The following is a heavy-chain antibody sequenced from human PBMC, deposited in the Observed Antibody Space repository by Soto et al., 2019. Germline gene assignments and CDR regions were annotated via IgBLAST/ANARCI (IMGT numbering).Heavy chain of an antibody. CDR3: AREVGGSYSGYYYGMDV. D-gene: IGHD1-26*01. V-gene: IGHV4-59*01. CDR1: GCSISRYY. CDR2: IYYSGST. Sequence: TLSLTCTVSGCSISRYYWSWIRQPPGKGLEWIGYIYYSGSTNYNPSLKSRVTISVDTSKNQFSLKLSSVTAADTAVYYCAREVGGSYSGYYYGMDVWGQGTTVTVSS. J-gene: IGHJ6*02.